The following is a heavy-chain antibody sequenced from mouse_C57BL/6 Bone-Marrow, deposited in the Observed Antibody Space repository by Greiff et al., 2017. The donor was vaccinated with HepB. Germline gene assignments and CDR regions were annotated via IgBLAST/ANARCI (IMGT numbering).Heavy chain of an antibody. J-gene: IGHJ4*01. V-gene: IGHV1-80*01. Sequence: VKLVESGAELVKPGASVKISCKASGYAFSSYWMNWVKQRPGKGLEWIGQIYPGDGDTNYNGKFKGKATLTADKSSSTAYMQLSSLTSEDSAVYFCAKGDYGSSYAMDYWGQGTSVTVSS. CDR3: AKGDYGSSYAMDY. CDR2: IYPGDGDT. D-gene: IGHD1-1*01. CDR1: GYAFSSYW.